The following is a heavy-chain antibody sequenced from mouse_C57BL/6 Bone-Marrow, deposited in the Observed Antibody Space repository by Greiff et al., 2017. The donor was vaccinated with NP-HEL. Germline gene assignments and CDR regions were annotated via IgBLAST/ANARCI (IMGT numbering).Heavy chain of an antibody. CDR3: ARRRSYYSFAY. V-gene: IGHV1-81*01. J-gene: IGHJ3*01. D-gene: IGHD2-12*01. CDR2: IYPRSGNT. Sequence: VQLQQSGAELARPGASVKLSCKASGYTFTSYGISWVKQRTGQGLEWIGEIYPRSGNTYYNEKFKGKATLTADKSSSTAYMGLRSLTSEDSAVYFCARRRSYYSFAYWGQGTLVTVSA. CDR1: GYTFTSYG.